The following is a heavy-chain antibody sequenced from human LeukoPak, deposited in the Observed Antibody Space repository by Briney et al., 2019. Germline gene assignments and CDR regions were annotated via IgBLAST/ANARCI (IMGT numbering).Heavy chain of an antibody. V-gene: IGHV3-7*01. D-gene: IGHD3-3*01. Sequence: GGSLRLSCAASGFTFSNYWMSWVRQAPGQGLEWVANIKQDGSEKCYVDSVKGRFTISRDNAKKSLYLQMNSLRVEDTAVYYCARGGARPSHYDFWSTLDYWGQGTLVTVSS. J-gene: IGHJ4*02. CDR1: GFTFSNYW. CDR3: ARGGARPSHYDFWSTLDY. CDR2: IKQDGSEK.